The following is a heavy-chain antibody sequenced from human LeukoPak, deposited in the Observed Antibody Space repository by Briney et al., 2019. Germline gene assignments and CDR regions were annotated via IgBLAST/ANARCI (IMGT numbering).Heavy chain of an antibody. CDR3: TGEYIRGMADY. Sequence: GGSLRLSCAASGFGFSTYTMIWFRQAPGRALEWVSSISSSGNYRDFADSVKGRFTISRDNAQKSLYLQMNSLRAEDTAVYYCTGEYIRGMADYWGQGTVVIVSS. J-gene: IGHJ4*02. CDR1: GFGFSTYT. CDR2: ISSSGNYR. D-gene: IGHD6-13*01. V-gene: IGHV3-21*01.